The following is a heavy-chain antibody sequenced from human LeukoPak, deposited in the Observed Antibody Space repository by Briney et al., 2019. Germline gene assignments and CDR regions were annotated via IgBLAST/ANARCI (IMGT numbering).Heavy chain of an antibody. CDR3: ARGPGGGSYSDAFDI. CDR1: GGSISSYY. J-gene: IGHJ3*02. Sequence: SETLSLTCTVSGGSISSYYWSWIRQPPGKGLEGIAYIYYSGSTYYNPSLKSPVSISINTSKNQFSLKLTSVTAADTAVYYCARGPGGGSYSDAFDIWGQGTMVTVSS. CDR2: IYYSGST. D-gene: IGHD1-26*01. V-gene: IGHV4-59*01.